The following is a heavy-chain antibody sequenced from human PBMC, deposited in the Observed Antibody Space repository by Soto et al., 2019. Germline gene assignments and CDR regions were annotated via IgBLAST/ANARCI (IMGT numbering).Heavy chain of an antibody. V-gene: IGHV2-26*01. D-gene: IGHD1-26*01. J-gene: IGHJ6*02. CDR1: GFSLTNTRMG. CDR2: IFSNDEK. Sequence: QVTLKESGPVLVKPTETLTLTCTVSGFSLTNTRMGVSWIRQPPGKALEWLAHIFSNDEKSYSTSLKSRLTISKDTTKSQVVLTMTNMDPVDTATYYWARMWDRWEHYYYYGMDVWGQGTTVTVSS. CDR3: ARMWDRWEHYYYYGMDV.